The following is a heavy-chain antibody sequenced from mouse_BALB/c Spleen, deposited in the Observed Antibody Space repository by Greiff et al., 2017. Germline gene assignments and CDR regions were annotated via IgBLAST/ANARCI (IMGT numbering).Heavy chain of an antibody. Sequence: EVKLVESGGGLVKPGGSLKLSCEASGFTFSSYAMSWVRQTPEKRLEWVATISSGGSYTYYPDSVKGRFTISRDNAKNTLYLQMSSLRSEDTAMYYCARHRGNYEGAMDYWGQGTSVTVSS. CDR1: GFTFSSYA. V-gene: IGHV5-9-3*01. D-gene: IGHD2-1*01. CDR2: ISSGGSYT. CDR3: ARHRGNYEGAMDY. J-gene: IGHJ4*01.